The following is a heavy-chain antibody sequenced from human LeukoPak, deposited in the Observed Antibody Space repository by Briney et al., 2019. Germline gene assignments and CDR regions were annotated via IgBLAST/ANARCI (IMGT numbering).Heavy chain of an antibody. CDR2: IMPMFGKK. Sequence: APVKVSCKASGATFTSYDISWVRQAPGQGLEWLGGIMPMFGKKNYAQKFQGRVTTTADKATSTAYMELSSLRSEDTAVYYCAGGRTDIVVVPATLRNYYFDYWGQGTLVTVSS. CDR1: GATFTSYD. CDR3: AGGRTDIVVVPATLRNYYFDY. V-gene: IGHV1-69*06. J-gene: IGHJ4*02. D-gene: IGHD2-2*01.